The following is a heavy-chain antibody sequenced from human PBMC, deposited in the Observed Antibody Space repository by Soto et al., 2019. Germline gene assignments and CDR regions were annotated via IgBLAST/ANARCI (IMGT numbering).Heavy chain of an antibody. CDR3: ARAHNDNADGPMEF. CDR1: GGTFSSFA. J-gene: IGHJ4*02. V-gene: IGHV1-69*12. CDR2: IIPIFIRP. D-gene: IGHD1-1*01. Sequence: QVHLVQSGAEVKMPGSSVKVSCKASGGTFSSFAFSWVRQAPGQGLEWMGGIIPIFIRPTYAQKFQGRVTITADESTSTVHMELSSLRSADTAVYYCARAHNDNADGPMEFWGQGTLLTVSS.